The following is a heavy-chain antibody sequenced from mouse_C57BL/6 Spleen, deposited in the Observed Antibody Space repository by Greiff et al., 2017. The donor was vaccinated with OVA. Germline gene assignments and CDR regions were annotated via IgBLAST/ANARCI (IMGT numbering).Heavy chain of an antibody. V-gene: IGHV1-69*01. CDR2: FDPSDSYT. CDR1: GYTITSYW. Sequence: VQLQQPGAELVMPAASVSLSCKASGYTITSYWLHWVKQRLGQGLEWSGEFDPSDSYTNYNQKFKGKSTLTVDKSSNTAYMQLSSLTSEDSAVYYCARSGFGYYGYFDVWGTGTTVTVSS. J-gene: IGHJ1*03. D-gene: IGHD3-1*01. CDR3: ARSGFGYYGYFDV.